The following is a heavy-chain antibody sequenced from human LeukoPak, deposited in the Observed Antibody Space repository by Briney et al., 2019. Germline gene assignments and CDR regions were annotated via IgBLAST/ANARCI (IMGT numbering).Heavy chain of an antibody. J-gene: IGHJ3*02. CDR2: IYYSGST. Sequence: PSETLSLTCTVSGGSISNYYWSWIRQPPGKGLEWIGYIYYSGSTNYNPSLKSRVTISVDTSKNQFSLKLSSVTAADTAVYYCARDGLTGGAFDIWGQGTMVTVSS. D-gene: IGHD1-1*01. CDR1: GGSISNYY. V-gene: IGHV4-59*01. CDR3: ARDGLTGGAFDI.